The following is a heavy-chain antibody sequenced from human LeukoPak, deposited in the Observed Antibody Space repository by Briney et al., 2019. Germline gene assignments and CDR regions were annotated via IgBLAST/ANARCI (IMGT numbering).Heavy chain of an antibody. J-gene: IGHJ4*02. CDR3: ARDKAYYYDSSGYSDY. CDR1: GGTFSGYA. CDR2: IIPIFGTA. Sequence: VAPVKVSCKASGGTFSGYAISWVRQAPGQGLEWMGRIIPIFGTANYAQKFQGRVTITTDESTSTAYMELSSLRSEDTAVYYCARDKAYYYDSSGYSDYWGQGTLVTVSS. D-gene: IGHD3-22*01. V-gene: IGHV1-69*05.